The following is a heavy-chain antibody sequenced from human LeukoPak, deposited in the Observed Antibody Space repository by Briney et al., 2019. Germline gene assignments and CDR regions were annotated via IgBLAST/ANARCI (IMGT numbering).Heavy chain of an antibody. Sequence: PGGSLRLSCAASGFTFSSYSMNWVRQAPGKGLEWVSSISSSSSYICYADSVKGRFTISRHNAKNSLYLQMNSLRAEDTAVYYCARDYGDYGGLGYWGQGTLVTVSS. J-gene: IGHJ4*02. CDR2: ISSSSSYI. V-gene: IGHV3-21*01. D-gene: IGHD4-17*01. CDR1: GFTFSSYS. CDR3: ARDYGDYGGLGY.